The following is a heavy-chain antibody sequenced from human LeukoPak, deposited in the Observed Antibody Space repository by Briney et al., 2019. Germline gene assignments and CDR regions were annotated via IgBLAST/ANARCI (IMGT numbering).Heavy chain of an antibody. Sequence: GESLKISCKGSGYSFTSYWIGWVRQMPGKGLEWMGIIYPGDSDTRYSPSFQGQVTISADKSISTAYLQWSSLKASDTAMYHCARIYYGSGSYYSNPDYWGQGTLVTVSS. CDR3: ARIYYGSGSYYSNPDY. V-gene: IGHV5-51*01. D-gene: IGHD3-10*01. J-gene: IGHJ4*02. CDR1: GYSFTSYW. CDR2: IYPGDSDT.